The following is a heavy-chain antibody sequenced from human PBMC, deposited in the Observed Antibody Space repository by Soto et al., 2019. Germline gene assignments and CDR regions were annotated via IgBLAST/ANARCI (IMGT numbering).Heavy chain of an antibody. CDR1: GFPFSSYT. Sequence: RGGSLRLSCAASGFPFSSYTMNWVRQAPGRGLEWVSSISGSSDTIYYADSVRGRFTISRDNAKNSLYLQMNSLRAEDTAVYYCATPGSASYPRWGQGTLVTVSS. CDR2: ISGSSDTI. J-gene: IGHJ4*02. V-gene: IGHV3-48*01. CDR3: ATPGSASYPR. D-gene: IGHD3-10*01.